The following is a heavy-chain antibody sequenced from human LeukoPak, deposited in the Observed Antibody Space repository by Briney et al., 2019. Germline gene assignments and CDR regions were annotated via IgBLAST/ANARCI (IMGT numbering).Heavy chain of an antibody. Sequence: GGSLRLSCAASGFTVSSNEMSWVRQASGKGLEWVSSISGGSTYHADSRKGRFTISRDNSKNTLHLQMNSLRAEDTAVYYCARTFETGDYWGQGTLVTVSS. J-gene: IGHJ4*02. V-gene: IGHV3-38-3*01. CDR3: ARTFETGDY. D-gene: IGHD1-1*01. CDR1: GFTVSSNE. CDR2: ISGGST.